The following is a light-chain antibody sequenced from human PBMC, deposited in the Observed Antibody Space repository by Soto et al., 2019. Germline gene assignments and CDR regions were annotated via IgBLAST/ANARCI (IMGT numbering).Light chain of an antibody. Sequence: QSALTQPASVSGSPGQSITISCIGTSSDVGGYNYVSWYQLHPGKAPKLMIYDVNNRPSGVSNRFSGSKSGYTASLTISGLQAEHEADYFCSSYTTSNTVLFGGGTKLTVL. CDR1: SSDVGGYNY. CDR3: SSYTTSNTVL. V-gene: IGLV2-14*03. J-gene: IGLJ2*01. CDR2: DVN.